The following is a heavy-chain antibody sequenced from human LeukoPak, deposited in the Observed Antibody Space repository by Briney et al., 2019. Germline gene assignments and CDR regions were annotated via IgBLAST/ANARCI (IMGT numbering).Heavy chain of an antibody. CDR1: GYSISSGYY. V-gene: IGHV4-38-2*02. CDR3: AELGITMIGGV. CDR2: IYHSGST. D-gene: IGHD3-10*02. Sequence: SETPSLTCTVSGYSISSGYYWGWIRQPPGKGLEWIGSIYHSGSTYYNPSLKGRVTISVDTSKNQFSLKLSSVTAADTAVYYCAELGITMIGGVWGKGTTVTISS. J-gene: IGHJ6*04.